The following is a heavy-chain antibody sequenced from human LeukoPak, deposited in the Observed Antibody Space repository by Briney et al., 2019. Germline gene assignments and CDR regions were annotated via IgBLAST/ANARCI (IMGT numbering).Heavy chain of an antibody. CDR3: ARDLGSSSSEVYFDY. D-gene: IGHD6-6*01. CDR1: GYTFTSYG. Sequence: GASVKVSCKASGYTFTSYGISWVRQAPGQGLEWMGWISAYNGNTNYAQKFQGRVTMTRDMSTSTVYMELSSLRSEDTAVYYCARDLGSSSSEVYFDYWGQGTLVTVSS. CDR2: ISAYNGNT. J-gene: IGHJ4*02. V-gene: IGHV1-18*01.